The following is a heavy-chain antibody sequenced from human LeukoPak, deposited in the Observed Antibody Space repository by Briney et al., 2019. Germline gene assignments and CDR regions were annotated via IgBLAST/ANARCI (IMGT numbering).Heavy chain of an antibody. J-gene: IGHJ4*02. CDR3: ARFTAAGTSYVDY. CDR1: GYNFPTYW. CDR2: IYPGDSNT. Sequence: GESLKISCQGSGYNFPTYWIGWVRQMPGKGLEWMGIIYPGDSNTRYSPSFQGQVTISVDTSINTAYLQWSSLQASDTAMYYCARFTAAGTSYVDYWGQGTLVTVSS. D-gene: IGHD6-13*01. V-gene: IGHV5-51*01.